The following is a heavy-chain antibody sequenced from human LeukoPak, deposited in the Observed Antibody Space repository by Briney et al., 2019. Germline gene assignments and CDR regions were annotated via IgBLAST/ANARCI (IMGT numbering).Heavy chain of an antibody. CDR3: ARGITMVRGVIIREGNWFDP. CDR2: TYYRSKWYN. Sequence: SQTLSLTCAISGDSVSSNSAAWNWIRQSPSRGREWLGRTYYRSKWYNDYAVSVKSRITINPDTSKNQFSLQLNSVTPEDTAVYYCARGITMVRGVIIREGNWFDPWGQGTLVTVSS. J-gene: IGHJ5*02. D-gene: IGHD3-10*01. V-gene: IGHV6-1*01. CDR1: GDSVSSNSAA.